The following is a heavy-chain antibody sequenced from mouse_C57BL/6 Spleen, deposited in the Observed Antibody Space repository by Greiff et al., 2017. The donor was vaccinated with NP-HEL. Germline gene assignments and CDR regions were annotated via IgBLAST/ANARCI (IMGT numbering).Heavy chain of an antibody. D-gene: IGHD2-5*01. CDR3: ARSPHSNHAMDY. V-gene: IGHV1-52*01. J-gene: IGHJ4*01. CDR2: IDPSDSET. CDR1: GYTFTSYW. Sequence: QVQLQPGAELVRPGSSVKLSCKASGYTFTSYWMHWVKQRPIQGLEWIGNIDPSDSETHYNQKFKDKATLTVDKSSSTAYMQLSSLTSEDSAVYYCARSPHSNHAMDYWGQGTSVTVSS.